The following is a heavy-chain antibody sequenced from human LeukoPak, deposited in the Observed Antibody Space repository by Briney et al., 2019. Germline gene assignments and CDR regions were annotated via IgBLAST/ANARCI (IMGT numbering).Heavy chain of an antibody. CDR3: ARGDQHGAYFDY. D-gene: IGHD5-24*01. Sequence: GGSLRLSCAASGFTFSTYSMNWVRQAPGKGLEWVSVISSSSTYIYYSDSVRGRFTISRDNAKNSLYLQMNSLRAEDTAVYYCARGDQHGAYFDYWGQGALVTVSS. J-gene: IGHJ4*02. CDR2: ISSSSTYI. CDR1: GFTFSTYS. V-gene: IGHV3-21*01.